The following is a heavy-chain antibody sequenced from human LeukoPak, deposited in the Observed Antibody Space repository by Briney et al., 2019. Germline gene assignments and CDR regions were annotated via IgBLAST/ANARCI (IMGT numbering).Heavy chain of an antibody. CDR2: IIPIFGTA. V-gene: IGHV1-69*05. J-gene: IGHJ5*02. Sequence: ASVTVSCKASGGTFSSYAISWVRQAPGQGLEWMGGIIPIFGTANYAQKFQGRVTITTDESTSTAYMELSSLRSEDTAVYYCARDPSSSFRDGWFDPWGQGTLVTVSS. CDR3: ARDPSSSFRDGWFDP. D-gene: IGHD6-13*01. CDR1: GGTFSSYA.